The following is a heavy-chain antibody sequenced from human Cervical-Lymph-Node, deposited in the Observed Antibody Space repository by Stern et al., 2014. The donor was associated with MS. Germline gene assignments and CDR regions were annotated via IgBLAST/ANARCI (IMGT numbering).Heavy chain of an antibody. CDR2: MYIGCTT. CDR1: GFTVSGTY. CDR3: ARDHGADCGDDCYSGWFDP. Sequence: EVHLVESGGGLVQPGGSLRLSCAVSGFTVSGTYMSWVRQAPGKGLEWVSLMYIGCTTYYAGSVEGRFTISRDNSKNTLYLQMNSLRDEDTAVYYCARDHGADCGDDCYSGWFDPWGQGTLVTVSS. J-gene: IGHJ5*02. D-gene: IGHD2-21*02. V-gene: IGHV3-66*02.